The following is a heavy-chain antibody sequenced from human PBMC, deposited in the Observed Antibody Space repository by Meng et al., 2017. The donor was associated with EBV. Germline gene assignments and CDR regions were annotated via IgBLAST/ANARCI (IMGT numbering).Heavy chain of an antibody. J-gene: IGHJ4*02. V-gene: IGHV1-69*01. CDR1: GGTLGSAC. CDR3: ASESGRGFTTDY. Sequence: VKKAGCSVRVSATAAGGTLGSACVSRMEQAPGKGVEGMGRLMHMSGAPNYAKKFQDRVTIFADESTSTHSMELNNLRFEDTAMYYCASESGRGFTTDYWGQGTLVTVSS. CDR2: LMHMSGAP. D-gene: IGHD3-10*01.